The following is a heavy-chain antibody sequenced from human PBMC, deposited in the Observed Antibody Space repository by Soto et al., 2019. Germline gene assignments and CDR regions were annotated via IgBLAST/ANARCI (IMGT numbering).Heavy chain of an antibody. CDR3: ARHPPIAVAAIDY. J-gene: IGHJ4*02. CDR2: IYYSGST. Sequence: QLQLQESGPGLVKPSETLSLTCTVSGGSISSSSYYWGWIRQPPGKGLEWIGTIYYSGSTYYNPSLKSRGTISVDTSKNQFSLKRSSVTAADTAVYYGARHPPIAVAAIDYWGQGTLVTVSS. CDR1: GGSISSSSYY. D-gene: IGHD6-19*01. V-gene: IGHV4-39*01.